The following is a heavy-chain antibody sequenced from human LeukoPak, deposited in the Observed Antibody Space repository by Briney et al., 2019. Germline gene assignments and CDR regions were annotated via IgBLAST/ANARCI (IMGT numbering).Heavy chain of an antibody. Sequence: ASETLSLTCTVSGGSISSYYWSWIRQPPGKGLEWIGYIYFTGSTSHNPSLKSRVTISVDMSKNQFSLKLSSVTAADTALYYCARGEHFASGSYHFWGQGTLVTVAS. CDR1: GGSISSYY. J-gene: IGHJ4*02. V-gene: IGHV4-59*12. D-gene: IGHD3-10*01. CDR3: ARGEHFASGSYHF. CDR2: IYFTGST.